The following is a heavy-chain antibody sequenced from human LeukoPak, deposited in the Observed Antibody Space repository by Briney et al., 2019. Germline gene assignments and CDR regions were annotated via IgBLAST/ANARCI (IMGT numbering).Heavy chain of an antibody. CDR1: GGSISSSSYY. CDR3: ARDYGDYGSGVDP. J-gene: IGHJ5*02. CDR2: IYHSGST. V-gene: IGHV4-39*07. D-gene: IGHD4-17*01. Sequence: PSETLSLTCTVSGGSISSSSYYWGWIRQPPGKGLEWIGEIYHSGSTNYNPSLKSRVTISVDKSKNQFSLKLSSVTAADTAVYYCARDYGDYGSGVDPWGQGTLVTVSS.